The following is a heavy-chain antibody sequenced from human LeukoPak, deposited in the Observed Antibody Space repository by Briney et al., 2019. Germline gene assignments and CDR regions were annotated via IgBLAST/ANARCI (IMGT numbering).Heavy chain of an antibody. Sequence: GASVKLSCKASGYTFTSYDINWVRQATGQGLEWMGWMNPNSGNTGYAQKFQGRVTITRNTSISTAYLELSSLRSEDTAVYDCARGLFGSGSPDDYWGQGTLVTVSS. D-gene: IGHD3-10*01. CDR1: GYTFTSYD. CDR3: ARGLFGSGSPDDY. CDR2: MNPNSGNT. J-gene: IGHJ4*02. V-gene: IGHV1-8*03.